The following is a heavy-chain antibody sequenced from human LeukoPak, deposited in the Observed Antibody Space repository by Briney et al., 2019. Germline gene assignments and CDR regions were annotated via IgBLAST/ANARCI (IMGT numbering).Heavy chain of an antibody. Sequence: SETLSLTCTVSGGSISSYYWSWIRQPPGKGLEWIGYIYYSGSTNYNPSLKSRVTISVDTSKNQFSLKLNSVTAADTAVYYCAGSYCSSTSCQDPKYYYYYYGMDVWGQVTTVTVSS. J-gene: IGHJ6*02. CDR1: GGSISSYY. CDR2: IYYSGST. CDR3: AGSYCSSTSCQDPKYYYYYYGMDV. V-gene: IGHV4-59*08. D-gene: IGHD2-2*01.